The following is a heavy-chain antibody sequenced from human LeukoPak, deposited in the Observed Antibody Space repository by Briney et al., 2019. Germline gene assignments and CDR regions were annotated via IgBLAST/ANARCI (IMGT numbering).Heavy chain of an antibody. CDR2: INTNTGNP. J-gene: IGHJ3*02. V-gene: IGHV7-4-1*02. CDR1: GYTFTSYA. Sequence: ASVKVSCKASGYTFTSYAMNWVRRAPGQGLEWMGWINTNTGNPTYAQGFTGRFVFSLDTSVSTAYLQISSLKAEDTAVYYCARDVDPRNPRPDAFDIWGQGTMVTVSS. CDR3: ARDVDPRNPRPDAFDI.